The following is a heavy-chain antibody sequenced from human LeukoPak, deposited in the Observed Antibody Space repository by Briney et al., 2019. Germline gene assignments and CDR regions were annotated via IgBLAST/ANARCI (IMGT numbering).Heavy chain of an antibody. V-gene: IGHV3-21*01. CDR1: GFTFSSYS. Sequence: PGGSLRLSCAAFGFTFSSYSMNWVRQAPGKGLEWVSCITSTSSYIYYADSVKGRFTISRDNAKNSLYLQMNSLRAEDTAVYYCARRMYYSASESTLAKSIDYWGQGTLVTVSS. J-gene: IGHJ4*02. CDR3: ARRMYYSASESTLAKSIDY. D-gene: IGHD3-10*01. CDR2: ITSTSSYI.